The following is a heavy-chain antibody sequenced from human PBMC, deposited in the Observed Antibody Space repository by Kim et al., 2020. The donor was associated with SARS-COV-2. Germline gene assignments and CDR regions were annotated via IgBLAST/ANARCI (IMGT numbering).Heavy chain of an antibody. CDR2: DDK. Sequence: DDKRYSTSLKSRLTITKDTSKNQVVLTMTNMDPVDTATYYCAHNVYYFDYWGQGTLVTVSS. V-gene: IGHV2-5*01. J-gene: IGHJ4*02. CDR3: AHNVYYFDY. D-gene: IGHD3-10*02.